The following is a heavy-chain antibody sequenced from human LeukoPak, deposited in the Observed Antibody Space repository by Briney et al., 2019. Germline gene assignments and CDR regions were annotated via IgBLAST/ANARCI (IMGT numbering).Heavy chain of an antibody. J-gene: IGHJ5*02. Sequence: SETLSLTCTVSGGSISTHYWSWIRQPPGKGLEWIGYIYYSGSTNYNPSLKSRVTISVDTSKNQFSLKLSSVTAADTAVYYCARLENWYSSGWYAWFDPWGQGTLVTVSS. CDR1: GGSISTHY. CDR3: ARLENWYSSGWYAWFDP. V-gene: IGHV4-59*08. D-gene: IGHD6-19*01. CDR2: IYYSGST.